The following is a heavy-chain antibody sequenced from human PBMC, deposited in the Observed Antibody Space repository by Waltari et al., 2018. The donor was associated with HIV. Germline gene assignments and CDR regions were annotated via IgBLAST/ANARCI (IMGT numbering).Heavy chain of an antibody. CDR1: GFTFTNYW. D-gene: IGHD1-26*01. CDR2: IKDDGSEK. CDR3: ARIGTFPHNYAIDF. Sequence: EVQLMESGGGLVQSGGYLRLSCAADGFTFTNYWMSWVRQTPGKGLEWVAYIKDDGSEKYYMGSVKGRFTISRDNAKNSMFLQMNSLRAEDTAVYYCARIGTFPHNYAIDFWGQGTTVTVSS. J-gene: IGHJ6*02. V-gene: IGHV3-7*01.